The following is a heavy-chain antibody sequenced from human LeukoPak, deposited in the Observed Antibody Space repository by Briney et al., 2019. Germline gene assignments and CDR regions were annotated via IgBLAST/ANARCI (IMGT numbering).Heavy chain of an antibody. CDR3: ARGWFGDLHPHYCYGMDV. D-gene: IGHD3-10*01. CDR2: IIPILGIA. J-gene: IGHJ6*02. CDR1: GGTFSSYA. Sequence: SVKVSCKASGGTFSSYAISWARQAPGQGLEWMGRIIPILGIANYAQKFQGRVTITADKSTSTAYMELSSLRSEDTAVYYCARGWFGDLHPHYCYGMDVWGQGTTVTVSS. V-gene: IGHV1-69*04.